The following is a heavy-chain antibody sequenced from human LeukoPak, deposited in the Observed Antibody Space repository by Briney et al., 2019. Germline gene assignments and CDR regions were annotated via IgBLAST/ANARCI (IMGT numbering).Heavy chain of an antibody. V-gene: IGHV3-30*02. D-gene: IGHD6-13*01. Sequence: PGGSLSLSCAASGFFFRAFGIHWGRQGQGKGLERVAFIWFDGSNKYYADSVNGRFTISRDNSKNTLYLQMNSLKPEDTAVYDCANEGRGEIAAAGTMTDYWGQGTPVTVSS. CDR1: GFFFRAFG. CDR3: ANEGRGEIAAAGTMTDY. J-gene: IGHJ4*02. CDR2: IWFDGSNK.